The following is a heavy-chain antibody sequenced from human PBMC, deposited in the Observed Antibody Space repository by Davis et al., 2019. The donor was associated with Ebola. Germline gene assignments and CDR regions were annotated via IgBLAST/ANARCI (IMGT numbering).Heavy chain of an antibody. D-gene: IGHD3-10*01. V-gene: IGHV1-3*01. Sequence: ASVKVSCKASGYTFTSYAMHWVRQAPGQRLEWMGWINAGNGNTKYSQKFQGRVTITRDKSTSTAYMELISLRSEDTAVYYCARDDYWSGENWFDPWGQGTLVTVSS. CDR1: GYTFTSYA. J-gene: IGHJ5*02. CDR2: INAGNGNT. CDR3: ARDDYWSGENWFDP.